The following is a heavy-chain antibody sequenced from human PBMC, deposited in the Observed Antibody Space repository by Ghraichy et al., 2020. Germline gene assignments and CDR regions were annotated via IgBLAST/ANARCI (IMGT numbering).Heavy chain of an antibody. CDR2: ISSSSTI. CDR1: GFTFSSYS. CDR3: ARGRAAGNFDY. V-gene: IGHV3-48*01. D-gene: IGHD6-13*01. J-gene: IGHJ4*02. Sequence: GGSLRLSCAASGFTFSSYSMNWVRQAPGKGLEWVSYISSSSTIYYADSVKGRFTISRDNAKNSLYLQMNSLRAEDTAVYYCARGRAAGNFDYWGQGTLVTVSS.